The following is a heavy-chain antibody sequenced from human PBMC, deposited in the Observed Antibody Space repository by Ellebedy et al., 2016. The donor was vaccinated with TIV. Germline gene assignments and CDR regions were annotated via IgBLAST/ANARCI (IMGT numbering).Heavy chain of an antibody. Sequence: SVKVSXXASGGTFSSYAISWVRQAPGQGLEWMGRIIPILGIANYAQKFQGRVTITADKSTSTAYMELSSLRSEDTAVYYCARDPGDDYGDYMTCWCYGMDVWGQGTTVTVSS. CDR2: IIPILGIA. CDR1: GGTFSSYA. V-gene: IGHV1-69*04. J-gene: IGHJ6*02. D-gene: IGHD4-17*01. CDR3: ARDPGDDYGDYMTCWCYGMDV.